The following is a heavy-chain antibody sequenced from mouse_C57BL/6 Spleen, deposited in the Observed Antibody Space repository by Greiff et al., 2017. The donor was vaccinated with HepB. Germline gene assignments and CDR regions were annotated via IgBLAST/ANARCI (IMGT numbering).Heavy chain of an antibody. CDR2: IYPGSGST. CDR1: GYTFTSYW. Sequence: QVQLQQPGAELVKPGASVKMSCKASGYTFTSYWITWVKQRPGQGLEWIGDIYPGSGSTNYNEKFKSKATQTVDTSSSTAYMQLSSLTYEDSAVYYCARSHYYGSSYAWFAYWGQGTLVTVSA. J-gene: IGHJ3*01. V-gene: IGHV1-55*01. CDR3: ARSHYYGSSYAWFAY. D-gene: IGHD1-1*01.